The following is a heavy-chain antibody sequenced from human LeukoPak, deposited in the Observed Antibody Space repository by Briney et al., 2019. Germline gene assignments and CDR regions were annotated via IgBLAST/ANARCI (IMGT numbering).Heavy chain of an antibody. Sequence: GASVKLSCKASGYTVTSYGISWVRQSPGQGLEWMGWISAYNGNTNYAQKLQGRVTMTTDASTSTAYMELRSLRSVDTAVYYCPRDGDISGPWGEGTLVTVSS. D-gene: IGHD3-22*01. CDR1: GYTVTSYG. CDR3: PRDGDISGP. J-gene: IGHJ5*02. V-gene: IGHV1-18*01. CDR2: ISAYNGNT.